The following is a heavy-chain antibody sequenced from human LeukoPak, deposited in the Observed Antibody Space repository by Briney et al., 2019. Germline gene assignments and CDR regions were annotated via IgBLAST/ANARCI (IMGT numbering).Heavy chain of an antibody. D-gene: IGHD1-26*01. Sequence: PSETLSLTCTVSGGSISSSGYYWGWVRQPPGTGLEWLASIYYSGSTYDNPSLKSRVSISVDTSKNQLSLKLSSLTAADTAVYYCARHEYSGSYYGLSWFDPWGQGTLVTVSS. J-gene: IGHJ5*02. CDR1: GGSISSSGYY. V-gene: IGHV4-39*01. CDR2: IYYSGST. CDR3: ARHEYSGSYYGLSWFDP.